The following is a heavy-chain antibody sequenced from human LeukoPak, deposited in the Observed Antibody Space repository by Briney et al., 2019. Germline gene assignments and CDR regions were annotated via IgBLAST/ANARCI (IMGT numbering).Heavy chain of an antibody. CDR2: ISSSSSYI. Sequence: GGSLRLSCAASGFTFSSYSMNWVRQAPGKGLEWVSSISSSSSYIYYADSVKGRFTISRDNAKNSLYLQMNSLRAEDTAVYYCARCRLWGAEFHAFDIWGQGTTVTVSS. CDR1: GFTFSSYS. CDR3: ARCRLWGAEFHAFDI. J-gene: IGHJ3*02. V-gene: IGHV3-21*01. D-gene: IGHD3-10*01.